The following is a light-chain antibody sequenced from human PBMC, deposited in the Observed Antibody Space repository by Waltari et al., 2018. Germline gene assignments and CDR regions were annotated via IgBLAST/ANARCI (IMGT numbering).Light chain of an antibody. CDR1: SDDVGRYKY. CDR2: DVS. CDR3: SSYTSANTRV. Sequence: QSALTQPASASGSPGQSIATPSTATSDDVGRYKYVPWYQHHPGTAPKLLIYDVSNRPSGVSDRFSGSKSGNTASLTISGLQAEDEANYYCSSYTSANTRVFGGGTKLTVL. J-gene: IGLJ2*01. V-gene: IGLV2-14*03.